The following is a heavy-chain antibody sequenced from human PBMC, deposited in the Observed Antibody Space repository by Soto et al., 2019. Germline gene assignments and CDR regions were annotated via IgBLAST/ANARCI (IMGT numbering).Heavy chain of an antibody. J-gene: IGHJ6*02. CDR3: ATTYLGLPNYYYYGMDV. CDR2: IYPGDSDT. V-gene: IGHV5-51*01. D-gene: IGHD7-27*01. CDR1: GYSCTSYW. Sequence: GESLKISCKGSGYSCTSYWIGWVRQMPGKGLEWMGIIYPGDSDTRYSPSFQGQVTISADKSISTAYLQWSSLKASDTAMYYCATTYLGLPNYYYYGMDVWGQGTTVTVSS.